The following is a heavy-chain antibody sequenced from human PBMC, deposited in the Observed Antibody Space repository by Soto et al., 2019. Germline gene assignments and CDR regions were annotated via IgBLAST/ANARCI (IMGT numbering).Heavy chain of an antibody. V-gene: IGHV3-30-3*01. D-gene: IGHD3-22*01. CDR2: ISYDGSNK. Sequence: QVQLVESGGGVVQPGRSLRLSCAASGFTFSSYAMHWVRQAPGKGLEWVAVISYDGSNKYYADSVKGRFTISRDNSKNPLYLQMNSLRAEDTAVYYCARDRGEDYYDSSGYLDYWGQGTLVTVSS. CDR1: GFTFSSYA. CDR3: ARDRGEDYYDSSGYLDY. J-gene: IGHJ4*02.